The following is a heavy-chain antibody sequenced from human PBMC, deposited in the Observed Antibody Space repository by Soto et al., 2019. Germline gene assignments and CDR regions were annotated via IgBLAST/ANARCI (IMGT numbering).Heavy chain of an antibody. CDR3: AILFWSGPHGVLRYYYGMDV. CDR1: GFTFDDYA. J-gene: IGHJ6*02. V-gene: IGHV3-9*03. D-gene: IGHD3-3*01. Sequence: EVQLVESGGGLVQPGRSLRLSCAASGFTFDDYAMHWVRQAPGKGLEWVSGISWNSGSIGYADSVKGRFTISRDNAKNSLYLQMNSLRAEDMALYYCAILFWSGPHGVLRYYYGMDVWGQGTTVTVSS. CDR2: ISWNSGSI.